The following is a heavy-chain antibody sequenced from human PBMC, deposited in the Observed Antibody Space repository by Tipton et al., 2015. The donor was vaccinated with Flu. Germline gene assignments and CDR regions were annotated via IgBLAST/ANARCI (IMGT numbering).Heavy chain of an antibody. CDR1: GFTFSSYG. J-gene: IGHJ4*02. CDR3: ARTRGGYCTSSSCYADYFDY. D-gene: IGHD2-2*01. V-gene: IGHV3-7*01. Sequence: QLVQSGGGLIQPGRSLRLSCAASGFTFSSYGMNWVRQAPGKGLEWVANINQGGSEKYYVDSVKGRFTISRDNAKNSLHLQMNSLRAEDTAVYYCARTRGGYCTSSSCYADYFDYWGQGTLVTVSS. CDR2: INQGGSEK.